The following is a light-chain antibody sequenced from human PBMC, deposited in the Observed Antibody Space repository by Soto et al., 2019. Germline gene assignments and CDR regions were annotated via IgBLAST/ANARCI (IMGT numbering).Light chain of an antibody. Sequence: AIQVTQSPSSLSASVGDRVTVTCRASQDINSALAWYQQKPGNAPKLLISYASSLQSGVPSRFSGSGSGTDFTLTISSLQPEDFATYYCQQFNSYPLTFGGGTKVEIK. J-gene: IGKJ4*01. CDR3: QQFNSYPLT. V-gene: IGKV1-13*02. CDR2: YAS. CDR1: QDINSA.